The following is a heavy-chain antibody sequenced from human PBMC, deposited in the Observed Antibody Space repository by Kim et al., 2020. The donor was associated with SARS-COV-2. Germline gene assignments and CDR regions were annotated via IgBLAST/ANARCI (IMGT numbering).Heavy chain of an antibody. J-gene: IGHJ5*02. D-gene: IGHD2-2*01. CDR2: SRNKADRYTT. CDR3: TSDIRVSRISYVDP. CDR1: GFIVSDHY. Sequence: GGSLRLSCAGSGFIVSDHYMDWVRQAPGKGLEWVARSRNKADRYTTEYAASVKGRFTISRDDSKNSVYLQMNSLAAEDTAVYYCTSDIRVSRISYVDPWGQGPLDTISS. V-gene: IGHV3-72*01.